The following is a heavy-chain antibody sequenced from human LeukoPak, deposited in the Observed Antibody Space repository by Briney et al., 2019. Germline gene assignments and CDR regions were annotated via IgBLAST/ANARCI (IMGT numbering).Heavy chain of an antibody. J-gene: IGHJ5*02. CDR2: ISAYNGNT. CDR1: GYTFTSYG. Sequence: GASVKVSCKASGYTFTSYGISWVRQAPGQGLEWMGWISAYNGNTIYAQKLQGRVTMTTDTSTSTVYMELRSLRSDGTAVYYCAFKLELPPSEVWFDPWGQGTLVTVSS. D-gene: IGHD1-7*01. CDR3: AFKLELPPSEVWFDP. V-gene: IGHV1-18*01.